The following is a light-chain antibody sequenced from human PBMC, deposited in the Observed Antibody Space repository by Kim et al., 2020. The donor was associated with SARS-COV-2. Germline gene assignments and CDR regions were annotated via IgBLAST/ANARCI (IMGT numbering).Light chain of an antibody. CDR2: QDS. CDR3: QAWDNSTYV. Sequence: SYELTQPPSVSVSPGQTASITCSGDKLGDKYACWYQQKPGQSPVLVIYQDSKWPSGIPERFSGSNSGNTATLTISGTQAMGEADYYCQAWDNSTYV. CDR1: KLGDKY. J-gene: IGLJ1*01. V-gene: IGLV3-1*01.